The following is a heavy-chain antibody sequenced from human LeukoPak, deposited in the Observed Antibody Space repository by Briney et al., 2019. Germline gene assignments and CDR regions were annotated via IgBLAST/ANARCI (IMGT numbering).Heavy chain of an antibody. CDR3: ARDSRALNYDFWSGRAYYFDY. CDR2: IYSGGST. Sequence: GGSLRLSCAASGFTVSSNYMSWVRQAPGKGLEWVSVIYSGGSTYYADSVKGRFTISRDNSKNTLYLQMNSLRAEDTAVYYCARDSRALNYDFWSGRAYYFDYWGQGTLVTVSS. V-gene: IGHV3-53*01. D-gene: IGHD3-3*01. CDR1: GFTVSSNY. J-gene: IGHJ4*02.